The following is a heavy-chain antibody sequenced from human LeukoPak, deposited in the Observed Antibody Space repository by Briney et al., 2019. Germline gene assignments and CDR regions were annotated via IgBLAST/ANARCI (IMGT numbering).Heavy chain of an antibody. D-gene: IGHD5-24*01. CDR3: ARDSGDGYNRSAYRGYFDY. CDR1: GYTFTGYY. J-gene: IGHJ4*02. CDR2: INPNSGGT. V-gene: IGHV1-2*02. Sequence: ASVKVSCKASGYTFTGYYMHWVRQAPGQGLEWMGWINPNSGGTNYAQKFQGRVTMTRDTSISTAYMELSRLRSDNTAVYYCARDSGDGYNRSAYRGYFDYWGQGTLVTVSS.